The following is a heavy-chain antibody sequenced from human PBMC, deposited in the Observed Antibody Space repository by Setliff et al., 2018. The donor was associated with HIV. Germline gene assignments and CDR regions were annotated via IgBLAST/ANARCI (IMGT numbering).Heavy chain of an antibody. CDR2: TKEDGGEK. V-gene: IGHV3-7*01. D-gene: IGHD6-19*01. CDR3: AKDRGSSYSSGSDC. J-gene: IGHJ4*02. CDR1: TFTFSTYW. Sequence: AGTLTLTCAASTFTFSTYWLSWVRQAPGKGLEWVANTKEDGGEKWYVDSGKGRFTISRDNAENSLFLQMNSLRAEDTAVYLCAKDRGSSYSSGSDCWGQGTLVTVSS.